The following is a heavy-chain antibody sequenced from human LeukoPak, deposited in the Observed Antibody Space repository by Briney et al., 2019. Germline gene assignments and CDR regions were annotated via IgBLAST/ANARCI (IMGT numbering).Heavy chain of an antibody. Sequence: GGSLRLSCAASGFTVSSNYMSWVRQAPGKGLEWVSFIYSGGSTYYADSVKGRFTISRDNSKNTLYLQMNSLRAEDTAVYYCAREIHGGNTGVFDYWGQGTPVTVSS. CDR1: GFTVSSNY. J-gene: IGHJ4*02. CDR3: AREIHGGNTGVFDY. CDR2: IYSGGST. V-gene: IGHV3-66*01. D-gene: IGHD4-23*01.